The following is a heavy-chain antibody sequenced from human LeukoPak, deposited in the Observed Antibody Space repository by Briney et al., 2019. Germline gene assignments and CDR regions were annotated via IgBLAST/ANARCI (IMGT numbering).Heavy chain of an antibody. Sequence: YPGGSLRFSCAASGFTFSNAWMSWVRQAPGKGLEWVGRIKRKGDDGTIDYAAPVKGKLTISRDDSKNTLYLQMNSLKSEDTAVYYCTAGTGRSDFDYWGQGTLVTVSS. D-gene: IGHD3/OR15-3a*01. CDR2: IKRKGDDGTI. CDR3: TAGTGRSDFDY. J-gene: IGHJ4*02. CDR1: GFTFSNAW. V-gene: IGHV3-15*01.